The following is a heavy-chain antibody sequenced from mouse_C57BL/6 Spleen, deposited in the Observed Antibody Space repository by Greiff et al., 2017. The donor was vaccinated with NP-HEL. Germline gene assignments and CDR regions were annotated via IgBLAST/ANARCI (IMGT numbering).Heavy chain of an antibody. D-gene: IGHD2-3*01. CDR2: INPNNGGT. V-gene: IGHV1-18*01. CDR3: ARFGYYGD. CDR1: GYTFTDYN. Sequence: VQLKQSGPELVKPGASVKIPCKASGYTFTDYNMDWVKQSHGKSLEWIGDINPNNGGTIYNQKFKGKATLTVDKSSSTAYMELRSLTSEDTAVYYCARFGYYGDWGTGTTVTVSS. J-gene: IGHJ1*03.